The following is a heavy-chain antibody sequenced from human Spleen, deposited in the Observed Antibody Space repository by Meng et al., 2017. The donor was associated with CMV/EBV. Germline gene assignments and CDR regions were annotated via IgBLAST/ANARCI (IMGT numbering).Heavy chain of an antibody. CDR3: ARVRVWFTGSNNWFDP. V-gene: IGHV3-7*01. CDR2: IRGDGGVK. Sequence: GESLKISCAASGFTFSGYWMSWVRQAPGKGLEWVANIRGDGGVKNCVDSVKGRFTISRDNAENSLYLQMSNLRAEDTAVYYCARVRVWFTGSNNWFDPWGQGTLVTVSS. CDR1: GFTFSGYW. J-gene: IGHJ5*02. D-gene: IGHD1-26*01.